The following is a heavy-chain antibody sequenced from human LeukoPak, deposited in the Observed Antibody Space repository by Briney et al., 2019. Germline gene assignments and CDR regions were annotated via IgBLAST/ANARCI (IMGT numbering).Heavy chain of an antibody. CDR3: ARGATSRYNTKYYYYYYGMDV. Sequence: GASVKVSCKASGGTFSSYAISWVRQAPGQGLEWMGGIIPIFGTANYAQKFQGRVTITADESTSTAYMELSSLRSEDTAVYYCARGATSRYNTKYYYYYYGMDVWGQGTTVTVSS. CDR1: GGTFSSYA. D-gene: IGHD1-1*01. CDR2: IIPIFGTA. J-gene: IGHJ6*02. V-gene: IGHV1-69*01.